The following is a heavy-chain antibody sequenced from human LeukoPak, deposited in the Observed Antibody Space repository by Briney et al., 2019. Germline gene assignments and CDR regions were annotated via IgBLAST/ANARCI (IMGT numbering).Heavy chain of an antibody. CDR2: IYYSGST. J-gene: IGHJ6*03. D-gene: IGHD3-10*01. CDR3: ARAAYYYGSGSYDSPYYYYYMDV. Sequence: PSETPSLTCTVSGGSISSYYWSWIRQPPGKGLEWIGYIYYSGSTNYNPSLKSRVTISVDTSKNQFSLKLSSVTAADTAVYYCARAAYYYGSGSYDSPYYYYYMDVWGKGTTVTISS. V-gene: IGHV4-59*01. CDR1: GGSISSYY.